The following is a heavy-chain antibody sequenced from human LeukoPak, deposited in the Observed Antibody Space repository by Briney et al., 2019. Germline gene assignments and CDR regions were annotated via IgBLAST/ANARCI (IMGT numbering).Heavy chain of an antibody. Sequence: GGSLSLSCAASEIIFSTYAMSWVRQAPGRGLEWVSTINPRGVRTYYADSVRGRFTISRDNSKNTVFLQINSLRVEDTAIYYCARDQPHAASWFDPWGQGTLVTVSS. CDR2: INPRGVRT. V-gene: IGHV3-23*01. D-gene: IGHD1-14*01. CDR3: ARDQPHAASWFDP. CDR1: EIIFSTYA. J-gene: IGHJ5*02.